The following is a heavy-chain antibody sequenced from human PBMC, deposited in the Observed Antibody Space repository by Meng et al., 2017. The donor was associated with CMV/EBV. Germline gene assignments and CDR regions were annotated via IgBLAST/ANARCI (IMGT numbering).Heavy chain of an antibody. CDR2: INHSGST. V-gene: IGHV4-34*01. CDR3: ARGVGGWFDP. Sequence: QVQLQEGGAGLLKPSETLSLTCAVYGGSFSGYYWSWIRQPPGKWLEWIGEINHSGSTNYNPSLKSRVTISVDTSKNQFSLKLSSVTAADTAVYYCARGVGGWFDPWGQRTLVTVSS. D-gene: IGHD1-26*01. J-gene: IGHJ5*02. CDR1: GGSFSGYY.